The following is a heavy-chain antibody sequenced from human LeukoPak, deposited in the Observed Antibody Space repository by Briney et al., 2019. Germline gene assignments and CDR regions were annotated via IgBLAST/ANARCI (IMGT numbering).Heavy chain of an antibody. CDR1: GFTFSSYA. J-gene: IGHJ4*02. CDR3: AKGGLRGYSYGADY. D-gene: IGHD5-18*01. V-gene: IGHV3-23*01. CDR2: ISGSGGST. Sequence: PGGSLGLSCAASGFTFSSYAMSWVRQAPGKGLEWVSAISGSGGSTYYADSVKGRFTISRDNSKNTLYLQMNSLRAEDTAVYYCAKGGLRGYSYGADYWGQGTLVTVSS.